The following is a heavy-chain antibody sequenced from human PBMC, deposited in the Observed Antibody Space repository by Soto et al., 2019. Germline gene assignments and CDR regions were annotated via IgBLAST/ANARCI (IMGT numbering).Heavy chain of an antibody. CDR1: GFTFSSYG. D-gene: IGHD6-19*01. J-gene: IGHJ4*02. CDR2: ISYDGSNK. Sequence: GGSLRLSCAASGFTFSSYGMHWVRQAPGKGLEWVAVISYDGSNKYYADSVKGRFTISRDNSKNTLYLQMNSLRAEDTAVYYCAKASSVAGPFDYWGQGTLVTVSS. CDR3: AKASSVAGPFDY. V-gene: IGHV3-30*18.